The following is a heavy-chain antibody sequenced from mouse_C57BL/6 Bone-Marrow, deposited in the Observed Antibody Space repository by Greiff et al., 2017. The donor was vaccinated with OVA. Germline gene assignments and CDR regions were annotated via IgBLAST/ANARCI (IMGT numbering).Heavy chain of an antibody. J-gene: IGHJ4*01. V-gene: IGHV5-6*01. CDR2: NSRGGSYT. D-gene: IGHD2-1*01. CDR3: ARHYGNYYYAMDY. Sequence: EVKVVESGGALGKPEGSRKLSFPPSGFPFGAIAMPWVRKTPEKRLECVATNSRGGSYTYYPDSVKGRFTISRDNAKNTLYLQMSSLKSEDTAMYYCARHYGNYYYAMDYWGQGTSVTVSS. CDR1: GFPFGAIA.